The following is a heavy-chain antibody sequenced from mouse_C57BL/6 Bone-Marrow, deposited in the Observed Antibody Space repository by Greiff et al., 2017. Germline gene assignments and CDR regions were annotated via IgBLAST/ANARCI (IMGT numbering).Heavy chain of an antibody. CDR3: ARRLRRWYYFDY. CDR2: IYPRSGNT. CDR1: GYTFTSYG. Sequence: QVQLQQSGAELARPGASVKLSCKASGYTFTSYGISWVKQRTGQGLEWIGEIYPRSGNTYYNEKFKGKATLTADKSSSTAYMELRSLTSEDSAVDFCARRLRRWYYFDYWGQGTTLTVSS. V-gene: IGHV1-81*01. D-gene: IGHD1-2*01. J-gene: IGHJ2*01.